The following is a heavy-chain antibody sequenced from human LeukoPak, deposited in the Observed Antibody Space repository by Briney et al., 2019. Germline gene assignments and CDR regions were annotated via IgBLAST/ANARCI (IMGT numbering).Heavy chain of an antibody. CDR2: IGSSSSYI. CDR1: GFTFSSYS. D-gene: IGHD3-10*01. J-gene: IGHJ3*02. CDR3: ARAGLLWFGDSWEAFDI. V-gene: IGHV3-21*01. Sequence: GGSLRLSCAASGFTFSSYSMNWVRQAPGKGLEWVSSIGSSSSYIYYADSVEGRFTISRDNAKNSLYLQMNSLRAEDTAVYYCARAGLLWFGDSWEAFDIWGQGTVVTVSS.